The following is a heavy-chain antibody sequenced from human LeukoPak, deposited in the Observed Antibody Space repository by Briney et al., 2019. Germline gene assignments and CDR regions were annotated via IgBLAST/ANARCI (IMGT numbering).Heavy chain of an antibody. CDR2: LNWDGGTT. D-gene: IGHD4-17*01. CDR3: ARAQTYGDYRLLLDY. Sequence: PGGSLRLSCAAYGFTFGDYGMSWVRQAPGKGLEWVSGLNWDGGTTGHADSVKGRFTISRDNAKNSLYLQMNSLRAEDTALYYCARAQTYGDYRLLLDYWGQGTLVTVSS. J-gene: IGHJ4*02. CDR1: GFTFGDYG. V-gene: IGHV3-20*04.